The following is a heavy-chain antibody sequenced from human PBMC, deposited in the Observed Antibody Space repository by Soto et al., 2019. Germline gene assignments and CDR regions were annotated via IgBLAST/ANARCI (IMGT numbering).Heavy chain of an antibody. V-gene: IGHV4-59*01. Sequence: PSETLSLTCAVYGGSFSGYYWSWIRQPPGKGLEWIGYINYSGSTNYNPSLKSRVTISVDTSKNQFSLKLSSVTAADTAVYYCARQDTGEDDAFDIWGQGTMVTVSS. CDR2: INYSGST. J-gene: IGHJ3*02. CDR1: GGSFSGYY. D-gene: IGHD7-27*01. CDR3: ARQDTGEDDAFDI.